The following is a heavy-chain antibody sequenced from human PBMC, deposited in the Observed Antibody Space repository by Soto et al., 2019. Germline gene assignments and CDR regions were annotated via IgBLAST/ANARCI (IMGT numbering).Heavy chain of an antibody. V-gene: IGHV3-21*01. J-gene: IGHJ4*02. CDR3: VGPYSSGDRLLGY. D-gene: IGHD6-19*01. CDR1: GFSFSSYS. CDR2: ISSTSSFI. Sequence: GGSLRLSCAASGFSFSSYSMNWVRQAPGKGLEWVSSISSTSSFIFYADSVKGRFTISRDNAESSLFLQMSSLRAEDTAVYYCVGPYSSGDRLLGYWGQGTLVTV.